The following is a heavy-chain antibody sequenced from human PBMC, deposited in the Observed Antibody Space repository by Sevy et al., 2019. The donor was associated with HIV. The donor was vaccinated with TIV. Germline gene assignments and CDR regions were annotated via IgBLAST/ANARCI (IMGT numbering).Heavy chain of an antibody. Sequence: GGSLRLSCAASGFTVSSNYMSWVRQAPGKGLEWVSKISSSGSSIYYADSVKGRFTISRDNAKNSLNLQMNSLRAEDTAVYYCTRNGGAFDNGFDPGGQGTLVTVSS. V-gene: IGHV3-11*04. D-gene: IGHD2-8*01. CDR3: TRNGGAFDNGFDP. CDR1: GFTVSSNY. J-gene: IGHJ5*02. CDR2: ISSSGSSI.